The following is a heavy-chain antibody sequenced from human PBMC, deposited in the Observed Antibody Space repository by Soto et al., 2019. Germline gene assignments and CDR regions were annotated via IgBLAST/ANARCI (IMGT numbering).Heavy chain of an antibody. CDR3: AKVRSLKKLLWFGELFP. V-gene: IGHV3-30*18. Sequence: VQLLESGGGLVQPGGSLRLSCAASGFTFSSYGMHWVRQAPGKGLEWVAVISYDGSNKYYADSVKGRFTISRDNSKNTLYLQMNSLRAEDTAVYYCAKVRSLKKLLWFGELFPWGQGTLVTVSS. J-gene: IGHJ5*02. CDR1: GFTFSSYG. CDR2: ISYDGSNK. D-gene: IGHD3-10*01.